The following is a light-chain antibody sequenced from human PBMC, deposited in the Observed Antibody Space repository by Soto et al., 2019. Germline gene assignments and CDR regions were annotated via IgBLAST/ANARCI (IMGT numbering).Light chain of an antibody. V-gene: IGKV3-15*01. CDR2: GAS. CDR1: QSVSSS. CDR3: LQFNNWPPYT. Sequence: EIVMTQSPATLSVSPGERATLSCRASQSVSSSLAWYQHKPGQPPRLLIYGASTRATGIPARFSGSGSGTEFTLTISNLQPEDFVVYYCLQFNNWPPYTFGQGTQLEIK. J-gene: IGKJ2*01.